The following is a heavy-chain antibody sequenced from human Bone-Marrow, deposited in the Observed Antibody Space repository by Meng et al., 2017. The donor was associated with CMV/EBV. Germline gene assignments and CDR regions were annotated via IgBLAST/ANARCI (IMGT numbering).Heavy chain of an antibody. J-gene: IGHJ4*02. Sequence: GESLKISCVASGFTFSSYEMNWVRQAPGKGLEWVSYIGTSGSTKYYADSVKGRFTISRDNAKNSLYLQMTSLRAEDTAAYYCAREVASAGPAFDYWGQGKLVTVSS. CDR1: GFTFSSYE. D-gene: IGHD6-13*01. CDR3: AREVASAGPAFDY. CDR2: IGTSGSTK. V-gene: IGHV3-48*03.